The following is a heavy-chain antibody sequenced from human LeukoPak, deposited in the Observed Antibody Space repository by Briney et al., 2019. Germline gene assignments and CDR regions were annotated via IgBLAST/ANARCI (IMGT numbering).Heavy chain of an antibody. Sequence: GGSLRLSCAASGFTFSSYTMSWVRQAPGKGLEWVSGISGSGDNTYYADSVKGRFTISRDNSKNTLYVQVNSLGTEDTAAYYCAKGSYNDSSGSFYFDYWGQGSLVTVSS. CDR2: ISGSGDNT. J-gene: IGHJ4*02. V-gene: IGHV3-23*01. D-gene: IGHD3-22*01. CDR3: AKGSYNDSSGSFYFDY. CDR1: GFTFSSYT.